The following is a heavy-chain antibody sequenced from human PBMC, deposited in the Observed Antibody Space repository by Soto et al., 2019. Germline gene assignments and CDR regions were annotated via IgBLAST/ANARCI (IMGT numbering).Heavy chain of an antibody. D-gene: IGHD4-17*01. CDR3: AREEYGDFYLDY. V-gene: IGHV3-30-3*01. CDR2: ISYDGSNK. CDR1: GFAFRNHA. Sequence: QVQLVESGGGVVQPGTSLRLSCASSGFAFRNHAMHWVRQAPGKGLEWAAVISYDGSNKYYADSVRGRFTVSRDNSKNTLYLHMNSLRADDTALYFCAREEYGDFYLDYWGQGTLVTVSS. J-gene: IGHJ4*02.